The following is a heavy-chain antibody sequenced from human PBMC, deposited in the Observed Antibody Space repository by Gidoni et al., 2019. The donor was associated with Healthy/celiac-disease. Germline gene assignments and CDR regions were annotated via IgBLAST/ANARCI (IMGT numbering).Heavy chain of an antibody. V-gene: IGHV3-23*01. CDR1: GFPFSSYA. J-gene: IGHJ4*02. Sequence: EVQLLESGGGLVQPGGSLRLSCAASGFPFSSYAMSWVRQAPGKGLDWVSAIRGSGGSTYYADSVKGRFTISRDNSKNTLYLQMNSLRAEDTAVYYCAKGGGYSGYDGWEAYWGQGTLVTVSS. CDR2: IRGSGGST. D-gene: IGHD5-12*01. CDR3: AKGGGYSGYDGWEAY.